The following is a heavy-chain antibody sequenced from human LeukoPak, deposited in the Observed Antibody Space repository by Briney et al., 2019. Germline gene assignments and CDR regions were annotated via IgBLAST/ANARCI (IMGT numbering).Heavy chain of an antibody. J-gene: IGHJ4*02. D-gene: IGHD5-18*01. CDR1: GFAFSDDS. Sequence: PGGSLRLSCVASGFAFSDDSMNWVRQPPGKGLEWVSSISSTSKYIYYADSVKGRFTISRDNAKNSLYLQMNNLRVDDSAVYYCAREYTAMAYAYWGQGTLVTVSS. CDR2: ISSTSKYI. V-gene: IGHV3-21*01. CDR3: AREYTAMAYAY.